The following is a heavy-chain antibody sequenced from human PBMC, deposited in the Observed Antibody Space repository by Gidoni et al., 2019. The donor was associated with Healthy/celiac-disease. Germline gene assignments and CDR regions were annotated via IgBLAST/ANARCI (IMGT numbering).Heavy chain of an antibody. CDR2: IYYSGST. V-gene: IGHV4-39*07. CDR1: GGSISSSSYY. D-gene: IGHD4-17*01. CDR3: APYDDYGDYGAFDY. Sequence: QLQLQESGPGLVKPSETLSLTCTVSGGSISSSSYYWGWIRQPPGKGLEWIGSIYYSGSTYYNPSLKSRVTISVDTSKNQFSLKLSSVTAADTAVYYCAPYDDYGDYGAFDYWGQGTLVTVSS. J-gene: IGHJ4*02.